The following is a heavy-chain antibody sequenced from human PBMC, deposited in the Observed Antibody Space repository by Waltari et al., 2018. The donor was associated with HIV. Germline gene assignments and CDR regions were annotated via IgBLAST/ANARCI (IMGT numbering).Heavy chain of an antibody. CDR3: ARDRFCNGNGCSPSDAFDV. J-gene: IGHJ3*01. V-gene: IGHV4-30-2*06. CDR2: IYYTGST. D-gene: IGHD2-15*01. CDR1: AGSFACSGSS. Sequence: QLRLQASGPRLLKPPQTQSPTRTVSAGSFACSGSSLSWIRQSQGKGLEWIGYIYYTGSTYYNPSLKSRVNISLDRSKNQFSLRLSYVSAADTAVYYCARDRFCNGNGCSPSDAFDVWGQGRMVTVSS.